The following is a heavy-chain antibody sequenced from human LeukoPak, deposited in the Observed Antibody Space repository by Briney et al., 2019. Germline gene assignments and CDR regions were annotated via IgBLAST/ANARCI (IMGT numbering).Heavy chain of an antibody. V-gene: IGHV3-48*01. Sequence: GGSLRLSCAASGFTFSNYNMNWVRQAPGKGLEWVSYISSSSSTIYYADSVKGRFTISRDNAKNSLYLQMNSLRAEDTAVFYCARDRGGTDDFWSGYYTGYFDYWGQGTLVTVSS. CDR2: ISSSSSTI. D-gene: IGHD3-3*01. CDR3: ARDRGGTDDFWSGYYTGYFDY. J-gene: IGHJ4*02. CDR1: GFTFSNYN.